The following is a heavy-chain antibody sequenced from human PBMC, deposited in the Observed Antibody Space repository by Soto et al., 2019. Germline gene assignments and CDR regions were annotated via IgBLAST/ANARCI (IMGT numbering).Heavy chain of an antibody. CDR1: VFIFIDYY. J-gene: IGHJ6*02. D-gene: IGHD1-1*01. CDR3: ARDLAWKRGKVGRYYYGMDV. CDR2: ISTRSTYT. Sequence: KPGWSLRLSCAFSVFIFIDYYMRWVRQTPGKGLEWVSYISTRSTYTNYADSVKGRFTISRDNTKNSLYLQMDSLRVEDTAVYYCARDLAWKRGKVGRYYYGMDVWGQGTTVTVSS. V-gene: IGHV3-11*06.